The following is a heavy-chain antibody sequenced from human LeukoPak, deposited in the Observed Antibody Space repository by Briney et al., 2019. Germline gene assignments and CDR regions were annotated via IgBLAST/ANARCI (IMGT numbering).Heavy chain of an antibody. CDR1: GFTFSSYG. Sequence: GGTLRLSCAASGFTFSSYGMSWVRQAPGKGLEWVSAISGSGGSTYYADSVKGRFTISRDNSKNTLYLQMNSLRAEDTAVYYCAKDGPPHYDSSGYYNYWGQGTLVTVSS. CDR2: ISGSGGST. CDR3: AKDGPPHYDSSGYYNY. V-gene: IGHV3-23*01. D-gene: IGHD3-22*01. J-gene: IGHJ4*02.